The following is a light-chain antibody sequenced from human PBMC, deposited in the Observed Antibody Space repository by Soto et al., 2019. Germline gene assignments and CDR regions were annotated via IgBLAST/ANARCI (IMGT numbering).Light chain of an antibody. V-gene: IGKV3-11*01. J-gene: IGKJ4*01. Sequence: EIVLTQSSATLSLSPGERATLSCRASQSVTSNALAWYQQKPGQAPRLLIYGVSSRATGIPDRFSGSGSGTDFTLTISSLEPEDFAVYYCQQRSKRPLTLGGGTKVDIK. CDR2: GVS. CDR3: QQRSKRPLT. CDR1: QSVTSN.